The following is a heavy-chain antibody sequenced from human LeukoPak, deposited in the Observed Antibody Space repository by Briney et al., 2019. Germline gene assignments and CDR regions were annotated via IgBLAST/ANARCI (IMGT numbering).Heavy chain of an antibody. CDR2: ISGSGHRT. CDR1: GFTFSSYG. J-gene: IGHJ4*02. Sequence: GGSLRLSCAASGFTFSSYGVSWVRQAPGKGLEWVSGISGSGHRTYYADSVKGRFTISRDNSKNTLYLQMNSLRAEDTAVYYCAKDRQQLYYFDYWGQGTLVTVSS. V-gene: IGHV3-23*01. D-gene: IGHD6-13*01. CDR3: AKDRQQLYYFDY.